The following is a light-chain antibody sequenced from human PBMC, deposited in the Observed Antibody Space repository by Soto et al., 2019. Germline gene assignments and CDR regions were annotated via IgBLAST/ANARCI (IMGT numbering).Light chain of an antibody. CDR3: HQRQSWTRT. CDR1: QAVNTR. J-gene: IGKJ1*01. CDR2: LTS. V-gene: IGKV3D-11*03. Sequence: IVLTQYPATQSSFPGDRVTLSCRASQAVNTRLAWYQHKPGQAPRLLIYLTSNRAAGIPARFSGSVSGTDGTITISDVEKEDGSVYYCHQRQSWTRTFGQGTKVDIK.